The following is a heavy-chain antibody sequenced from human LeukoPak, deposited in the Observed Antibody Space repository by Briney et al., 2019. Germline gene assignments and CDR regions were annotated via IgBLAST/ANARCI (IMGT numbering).Heavy chain of an antibody. J-gene: IGHJ6*02. Sequence: SETLSLTCTVSGGSISSYYWSWIRQPAGKGLEWIGRIYTSGSTNYNPSLKSRVTMSVDTSKNQFSLKLSSVTAADTAVYYCARDRLEMATFYYGMDVWGQGTTVTVSS. CDR3: ARDRLEMATFYYGMDV. CDR1: GGSISSYY. V-gene: IGHV4-4*07. D-gene: IGHD5-24*01. CDR2: IYTSGST.